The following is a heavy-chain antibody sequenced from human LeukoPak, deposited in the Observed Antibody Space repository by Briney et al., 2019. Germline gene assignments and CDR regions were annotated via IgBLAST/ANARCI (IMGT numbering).Heavy chain of an antibody. V-gene: IGHV4-38-2*02. D-gene: IGHD5/OR15-5a*01. Sequence: SETLSLTCTVSGYSISSGYYWGWIRQPPGKGLEWIGSIYHSGRTYYNPSLKSRVTISVDTSKNQFSLKLSSVTAADTALYYCARSSLRRFIPRNYFDYWGQGTRVTVSS. CDR2: IYHSGRT. CDR1: GYSISSGYY. CDR3: ARSSLRRFIPRNYFDY. J-gene: IGHJ4*02.